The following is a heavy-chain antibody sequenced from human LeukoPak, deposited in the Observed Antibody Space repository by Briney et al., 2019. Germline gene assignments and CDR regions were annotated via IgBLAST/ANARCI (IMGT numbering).Heavy chain of an antibody. CDR1: GASITSCY. J-gene: IGHJ4*02. Sequence: NPSETLSLTCTVSGASITSCYWTWIRQPPGKGLEWIGYTYFTGSTDYNPSLKSRVTISEDKSKNQFSLSLNSVTAADTAVYYCARQVICGDDCYSEYWGQGILVTVSS. CDR3: ARQVICGDDCYSEY. D-gene: IGHD2-21*02. V-gene: IGHV4-59*08. CDR2: TYFTGST.